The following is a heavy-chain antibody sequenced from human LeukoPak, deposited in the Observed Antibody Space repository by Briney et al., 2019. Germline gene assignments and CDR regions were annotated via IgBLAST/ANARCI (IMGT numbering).Heavy chain of an antibody. CDR3: ARDPGGVVPAAIFDY. CDR1: GYTFTGYY. D-gene: IGHD2-2*02. CDR2: INPNSGGT. V-gene: IGHV1-2*02. Sequence: ASVKVSCKASGYTFTGYYMHWVRQAPGQGLEWMGWINPNSGGTNYAQKFQGRVTMTRDTSISTAYMELSRLRSDDTAVYYCARDPGGVVPAAIFDYWGQGTLVTVSS. J-gene: IGHJ4*02.